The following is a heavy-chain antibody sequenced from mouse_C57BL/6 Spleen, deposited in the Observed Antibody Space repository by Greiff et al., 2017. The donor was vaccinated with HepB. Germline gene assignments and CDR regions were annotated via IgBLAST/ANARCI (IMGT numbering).Heavy chain of an antibody. CDR1: GFTFSSYT. CDR3: ARRLRGYFDY. V-gene: IGHV5-9*01. J-gene: IGHJ2*01. D-gene: IGHD1-1*01. Sequence: EVKLVESGGGLVKPGGSLKLSCAASGFTFSSYTMSWVRQTPEKRLEWVATISGGGGNAYYPDSVKGRFTISRDNAKNTLYLQMSSLRSEDTALYYCARRLRGYFDYWGQGTTLTVSS. CDR2: ISGGGGNA.